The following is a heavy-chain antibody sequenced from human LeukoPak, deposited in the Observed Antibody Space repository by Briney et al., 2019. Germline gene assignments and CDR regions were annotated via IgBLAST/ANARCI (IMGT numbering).Heavy chain of an antibody. D-gene: IGHD2-2*01. Sequence: GASEKVSCKASGYTFTGYYMHWVRQAPGQGLEWMAWINPNSGGTYYAQNFHDRITMTRDTSISTAYMELSRLRSDDTAIYYCARANALYCSSTSCLFDYWGQGTLVTVSS. CDR2: INPNSGGT. J-gene: IGHJ4*02. CDR1: GYTFTGYY. V-gene: IGHV1-2*02. CDR3: ARANALYCSSTSCLFDY.